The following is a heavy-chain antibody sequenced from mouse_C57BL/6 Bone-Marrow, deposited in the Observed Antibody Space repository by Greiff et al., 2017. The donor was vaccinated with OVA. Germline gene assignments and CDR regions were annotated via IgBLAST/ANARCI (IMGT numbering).Heavy chain of an antibody. J-gene: IGHJ3*01. CDR1: GYTFTDYE. Sequence: QVHVKQSGAELVRPGASVTLSCKASGYTFTDYEMHWVKQTPVHGLEWIGAIGPETGGTAYNQKFKGKAILTADKSSSTAYMELRSLTSEDSAVYYCTKLGRAWFAYWGQGTLVTVSA. CDR3: TKLGRAWFAY. CDR2: IGPETGGT. D-gene: IGHD4-1*01. V-gene: IGHV1-15*01.